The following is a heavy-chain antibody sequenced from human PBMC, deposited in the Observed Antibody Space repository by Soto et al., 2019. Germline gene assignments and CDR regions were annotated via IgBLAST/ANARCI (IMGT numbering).Heavy chain of an antibody. D-gene: IGHD5-12*01. J-gene: IGHJ4*02. CDR1: GFTFSGSA. Sequence: PGGSLRLSCAASGFTFSGSAMHWVRQASGEGLEWVGRIRSKANSYATAYAASVKGRFTISRDDSKNTAYLQMNSLKTEDTAVYYCTRLAEMATIANDYWGQGTLVTVSS. CDR3: TRLAEMATIANDY. V-gene: IGHV3-73*01. CDR2: IRSKANSYAT.